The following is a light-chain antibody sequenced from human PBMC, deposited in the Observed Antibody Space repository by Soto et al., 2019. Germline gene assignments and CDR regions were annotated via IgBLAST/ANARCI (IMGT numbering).Light chain of an antibody. J-gene: IGKJ1*01. CDR2: KAS. CDR3: QQYSRYSPWA. Sequence: DIQMTQSPSTLSASVGDRVTITCWASQKIGSWLAWYQQKPGKAPKLLIYKASSLQSGVPSSFSGSGSGTEFTLTINNLQPDDFATYYCQQYSRYSPWAFGQGTKVEVK. V-gene: IGKV1-5*03. CDR1: QKIGSW.